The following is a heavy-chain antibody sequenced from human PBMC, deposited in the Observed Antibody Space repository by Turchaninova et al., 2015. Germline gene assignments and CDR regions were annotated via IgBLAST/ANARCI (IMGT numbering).Heavy chain of an antibody. D-gene: IGHD1-14*01. CDR2: ISETEGT. CDR3: ARGADRMKLGY. J-gene: IGHJ4*02. V-gene: IGHV4-34*01. CDR1: GGSFSGNY. Sequence: QVQLQQWGAGLLKPSETLSLTCAVYGGSFSGNYWNWIRQPPGQGLEWIGEISETEGTHYNSSLKIRGIISVDTSKNQFSLKLSSVTAADTAVYYCARGADRMKLGYWGQGTLVTVSS.